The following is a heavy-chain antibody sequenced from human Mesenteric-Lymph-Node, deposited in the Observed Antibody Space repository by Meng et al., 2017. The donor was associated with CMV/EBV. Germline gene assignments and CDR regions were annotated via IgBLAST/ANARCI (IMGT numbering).Heavy chain of an antibody. CDR3: SVGFTGSDLTV. Sequence: AASGFTFSKSWMSWVRQAPGKGLDWVGRIKTESEGGARDYAAPVEGRFTISRDDSENMLYLEMNSLKTEDTAVYYCSVGFTGSDLTVWGQGSLVTVSS. CDR1: GFTFSKSW. V-gene: IGHV3-15*01. D-gene: IGHD2-21*02. CDR2: IKTESEGGAR. J-gene: IGHJ4*02.